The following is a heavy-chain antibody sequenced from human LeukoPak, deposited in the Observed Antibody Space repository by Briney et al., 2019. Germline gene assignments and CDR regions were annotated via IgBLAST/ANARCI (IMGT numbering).Heavy chain of an antibody. V-gene: IGHV3-21*01. CDR1: GLTFSNYN. CDR3: ARDVRDIVVVTAIEDY. D-gene: IGHD2-21*02. J-gene: IGHJ4*02. CDR2: ISSTSCYM. Sequence: GGSLRLSCAASGLTFSNYNMNWVRQAPGKGLEWVSSISSTSCYMYYADSVKGRFTISRDNAKNSLYLQMNSLRAEDTAIYYCARDVRDIVVVTAIEDYWGQGALVTVSS.